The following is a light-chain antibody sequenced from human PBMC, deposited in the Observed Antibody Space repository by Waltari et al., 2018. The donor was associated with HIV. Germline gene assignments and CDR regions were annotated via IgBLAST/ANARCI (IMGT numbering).Light chain of an antibody. CDR3: CSYGGSLTPYV. CDR2: DVN. J-gene: IGLJ1*01. V-gene: IGLV2-11*01. Sequence: QSALTQPRSVSGSPGQSVSISCTGSHSNIGTFDYVSWYQQHPGKAPKLMIYDVNKRPSGVPDRFSGSKSGSTASQTISGLQAEDEADYYCCSYGGSLTPYVFGTGTEVTVL. CDR1: HSNIGTFDY.